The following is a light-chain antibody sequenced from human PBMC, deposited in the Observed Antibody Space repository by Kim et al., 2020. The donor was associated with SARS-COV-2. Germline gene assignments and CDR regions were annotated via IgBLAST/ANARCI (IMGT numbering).Light chain of an antibody. CDR3: QSYDSSNPV. CDR1: SGSIASNY. CDR2: EDN. V-gene: IGLV6-57*01. Sequence: NFMLTQPHSVSESPGKTVTISCTRSSGSIASNYVQWYQQRPGSSPTTVIYEDNQRPSGVPDRFSGSIDSSSNSVSLTISGLKTEDEADYYCQSYDSSNPVFGGGTKLTVL. J-gene: IGLJ3*02.